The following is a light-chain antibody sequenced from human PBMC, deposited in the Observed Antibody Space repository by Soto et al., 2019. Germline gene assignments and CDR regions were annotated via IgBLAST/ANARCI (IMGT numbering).Light chain of an antibody. Sequence: QSVLTQPASVSGSPGQSITISCTGTTSYVVGYNSVSWYQQYPGKAPELMIYDVSNRPSGISYRFSGSKSGNTASLTISGLQAEDEADYYCSSRTSTSTRVFGTGTKVT. CDR1: TSYVVGYNS. V-gene: IGLV2-14*01. CDR2: DVS. J-gene: IGLJ1*01. CDR3: SSRTSTSTRV.